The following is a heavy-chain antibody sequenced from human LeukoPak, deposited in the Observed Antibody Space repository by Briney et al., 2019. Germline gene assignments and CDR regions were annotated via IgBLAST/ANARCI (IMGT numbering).Heavy chain of an antibody. J-gene: IGHJ3*02. CDR3: ARSGGNSYWPLPFDI. Sequence: SETLSLTCTVSGGSISSGGYYWSWIRQHPGKGLEWIGYIYYSGSTYYNPSLKSRVTISVDTSKNRFSLKLSSVTAADTAVYYCARSGGNSYWPLPFDIWGQGTMVTVSS. CDR1: GGSISSGGYY. CDR2: IYYSGST. V-gene: IGHV4-31*03. D-gene: IGHD4-23*01.